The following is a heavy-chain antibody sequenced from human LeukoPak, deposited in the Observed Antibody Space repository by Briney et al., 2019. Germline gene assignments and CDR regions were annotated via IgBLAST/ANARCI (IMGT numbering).Heavy chain of an antibody. D-gene: IGHD6-13*01. V-gene: IGHV1-2*04. Sequence: ASVKVSCKASGYTFTGYYMHWVRQAPGQGLEWMGWINPNSGGTNYAQKFQGWVTMTRDMSISTAYMELSRLRSDDTAVYYCARRGIAASWFDPWGQGTLVTVSS. CDR2: INPNSGGT. CDR3: ARRGIAASWFDP. J-gene: IGHJ5*02. CDR1: GYTFTGYY.